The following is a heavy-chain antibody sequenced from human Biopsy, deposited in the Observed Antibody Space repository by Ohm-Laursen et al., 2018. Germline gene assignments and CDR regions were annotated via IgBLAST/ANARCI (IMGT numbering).Heavy chain of an antibody. D-gene: IGHD3-10*01. Sequence: TLSLTRTVSGDSITSYFWNWIRQAPGKGLEWIGNIYYRGNTNYSPSLKSRATISLDSSKNHFSLNLNSVTATDTAVYYCARRLPLRGFAFDVWGQGTVVTVS. V-gene: IGHV4-59*08. CDR1: GDSITSYF. CDR2: IYYRGNT. J-gene: IGHJ3*01. CDR3: ARRLPLRGFAFDV.